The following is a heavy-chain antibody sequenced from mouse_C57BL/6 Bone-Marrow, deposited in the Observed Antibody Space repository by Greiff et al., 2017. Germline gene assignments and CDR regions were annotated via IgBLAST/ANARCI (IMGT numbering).Heavy chain of an antibody. CDR2: IDPSDSYT. V-gene: IGHV1-59*01. Sequence: VQLQQPGAELVRPGTSVKLSCKASGYTFTSYWMHWVKQRPGQGLEWIGVIDPSDSYTNYNQKFKGKATLTVDTYSSTAYMQLSSLTSEDSAVYYCARSGSSPYFDYWGQGTTLTVSS. J-gene: IGHJ2*01. D-gene: IGHD1-1*01. CDR1: GYTFTSYW. CDR3: ARSGSSPYFDY.